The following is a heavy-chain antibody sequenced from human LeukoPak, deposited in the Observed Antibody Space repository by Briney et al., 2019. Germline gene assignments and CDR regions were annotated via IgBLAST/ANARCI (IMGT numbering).Heavy chain of an antibody. CDR3: AKDFDYYDSSGYLTGYFDY. V-gene: IGHV3-23*01. CDR2: ISGSGGST. J-gene: IGHJ4*02. D-gene: IGHD3-22*01. Sequence: GGSLKLSCAASGFTFSSYAMSWVRQAPGKGLEWVSAISGSGGSTYYADSVKGRFTISRDNSKNTLYLQMNSLRAEDTAVYYCAKDFDYYDSSGYLTGYFDYWGQGTLVTVSS. CDR1: GFTFSSYA.